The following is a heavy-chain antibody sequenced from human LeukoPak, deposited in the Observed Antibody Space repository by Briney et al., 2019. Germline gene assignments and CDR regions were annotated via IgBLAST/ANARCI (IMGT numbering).Heavy chain of an antibody. CDR3: ARRGRSMVIFDY. J-gene: IGHJ4*02. CDR1: GGSISSYY. D-gene: IGHD5-18*01. V-gene: IGHV4-59*08. Sequence: PSETLSLTCTVSGGSISSYYWSWIRQPPGKGLEWIGYIYYSGSTNHNPSLKSRVTISVDTSKNQFSLKLSSVTAADTAVYYCARRGRSMVIFDYWGQGTLVTVSS. CDR2: IYYSGST.